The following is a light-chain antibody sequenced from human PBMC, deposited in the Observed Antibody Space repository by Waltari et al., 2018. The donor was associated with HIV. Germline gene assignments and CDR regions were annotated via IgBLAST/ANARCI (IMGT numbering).Light chain of an antibody. CDR1: QTISTY. J-gene: IGKJ4*01. CDR3: QQSYTTPT. V-gene: IGKV1-39*01. CDR2: AAF. Sequence: DIQMTQSPSSLSASVGDRVTVTCRASQTISTYLNWYQQKPGMAPKLLIYAAFSLQSGVPSRFSGSGSGTEFTLTISSLQPEDFATYYCQQSYTTPTFGGGTKVEIK.